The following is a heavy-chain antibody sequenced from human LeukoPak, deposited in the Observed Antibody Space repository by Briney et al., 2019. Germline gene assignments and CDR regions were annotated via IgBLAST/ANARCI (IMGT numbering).Heavy chain of an antibody. CDR3: ARDEIVVVITFSAFDI. V-gene: IGHV3-30*03. CDR2: ISYDGSNK. CDR1: GFTFSSYG. J-gene: IGHJ3*02. D-gene: IGHD3-22*01. Sequence: GGSLRLSCAASGFTFSSYGMHWVRQAPGKGLEWVAVISYDGSNKYYADSVKGRFTISRDNSKNTLYLQMNSLRAEDTAVYYCARDEIVVVITFSAFDIWGQGTMVTVSS.